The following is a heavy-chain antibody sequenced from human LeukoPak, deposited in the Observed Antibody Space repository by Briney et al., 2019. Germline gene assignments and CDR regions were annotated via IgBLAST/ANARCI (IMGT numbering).Heavy chain of an antibody. D-gene: IGHD2-15*01. J-gene: IGHJ3*02. V-gene: IGHV5-51*01. CDR3: AGQDIVVVATTTRAFDI. CDR1: GYSFTSYW. CDR2: IYPGDSDT. Sequence: MSGESLKISCTGSGYSFTSYWIAWVRQMPGKGLEWMGIIYPGDSDTRYSPSFQGQVTISADKSISTAYLQWNNLKASDTAMYYCAGQDIVVVATTTRAFDIWGQGTMVTVSS.